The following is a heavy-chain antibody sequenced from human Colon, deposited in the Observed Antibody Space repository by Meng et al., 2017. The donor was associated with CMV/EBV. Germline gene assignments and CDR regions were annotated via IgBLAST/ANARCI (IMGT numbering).Heavy chain of an antibody. Sequence: GESLKISCAASGFTFSSYDMSWVRQAPGKGLEWVSSISGSGGGTYYADSVKGRFTISRDNSKNMLYLQMNSLRVEDTAVYFRAKSIGWYGSGYYYYGMDVWGQGTTVTVSS. CDR2: ISGSGGGT. J-gene: IGHJ6*02. CDR3: AKSIGWYGSGYYYYGMDV. V-gene: IGHV3-23*01. CDR1: GFTFSSYD. D-gene: IGHD6-19*01.